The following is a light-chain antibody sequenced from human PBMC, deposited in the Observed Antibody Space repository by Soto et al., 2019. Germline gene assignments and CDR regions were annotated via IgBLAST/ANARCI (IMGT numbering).Light chain of an antibody. CDR1: SSNIGAGQD. V-gene: IGLV1-40*01. J-gene: IGLJ1*01. CDR3: QSYGTSLSGLYV. CDR2: DSN. Sequence: QSVLTQPASVSGAPGQRVTISCTWTSSNIGAGQDVHWYRQLPGAAPKFLISDSNNRASGVPDRFSVSKSGASASLAITGLRAEDEGDYFCQSYGTSLSGLYVFGPGTKVTVL.